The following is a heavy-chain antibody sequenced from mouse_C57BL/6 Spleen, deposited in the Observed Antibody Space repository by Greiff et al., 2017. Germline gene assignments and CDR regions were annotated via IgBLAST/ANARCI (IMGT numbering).Heavy chain of an antibody. V-gene: IGHV1-69*01. CDR1: GYTFTSYW. CDR2: IDPSDSYT. J-gene: IGHJ4*01. CDR3: ARSGDYYGSDYYAMDY. D-gene: IGHD1-1*01. Sequence: QVQLQQSGAELVMPGASVKLSCKASGYTFTSYWMHWVKQRPGQGLEWIGEIDPSDSYTNYNQKFKGKSTLTVDKSSSTAYMQLSSLTSEDSAVYYGARSGDYYGSDYYAMDYWGQGTSVTVSS.